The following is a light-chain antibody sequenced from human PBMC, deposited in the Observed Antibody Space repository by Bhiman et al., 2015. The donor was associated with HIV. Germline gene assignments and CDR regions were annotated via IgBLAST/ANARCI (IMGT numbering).Light chain of an antibody. Sequence: QSALTQPASVSGSPGQSITISCTGTSSDVGGYHFVSWYQQHPGKAPKLMLYDVTNRPSGVSDRFSGSKSGNTASLTISGLQAEDEADYYCSSYTTISTLVFGGGTKLTVL. V-gene: IGLV2-14*01. CDR1: SSDVGGYHF. CDR3: SSYTTISTLV. J-gene: IGLJ3*02. CDR2: DVT.